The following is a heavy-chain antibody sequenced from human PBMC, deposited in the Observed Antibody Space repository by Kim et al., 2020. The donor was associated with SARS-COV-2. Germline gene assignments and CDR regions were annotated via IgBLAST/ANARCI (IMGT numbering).Heavy chain of an antibody. CDR1: GDSVSSNSAT. CDR2: TYYRSKWYN. CDR3: ARDQRSGKAAAAYYYGVDV. V-gene: IGHV6-1*01. D-gene: IGHD6-13*01. J-gene: IGHJ6*02. Sequence: SQTLSLTCAISGDSVSSNSATWNWIRQSPSRGLEWLGRTYYRSKWYNDYAVSVKSRITINPDTSKNQSSLQLSSVTPEDTAVYYCARDQRSGKAAAAYYYGVDVWGQGTTVTVSS.